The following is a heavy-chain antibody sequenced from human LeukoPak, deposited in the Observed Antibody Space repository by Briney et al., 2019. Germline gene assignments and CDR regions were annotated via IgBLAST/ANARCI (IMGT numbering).Heavy chain of an antibody. CDR3: ARPYYYDSRIDP. CDR2: MYYSGST. J-gene: IGHJ5*02. CDR1: GGSISSGDFY. D-gene: IGHD3-22*01. V-gene: IGHV4-30-4*01. Sequence: TSQALSLTCTVSGGSISSGDFYWSWIRQPPGKGLEWIGYMYYSGSTYYNPSLKSRATISVDTSKNQFSLKLSSVTAADTAVYYCARPYYYDSRIDPWGQGTLVTVSS.